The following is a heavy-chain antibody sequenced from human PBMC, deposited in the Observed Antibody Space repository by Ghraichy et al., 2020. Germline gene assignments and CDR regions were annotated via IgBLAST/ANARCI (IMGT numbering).Heavy chain of an antibody. CDR3: VRGDDSGYYDYFDY. V-gene: IGHV3-53*01. D-gene: IGHD3-3*01. CDR2: IYAGGNK. J-gene: IGHJ4*02. CDR1: GFAVTDNF. Sequence: GGSLRLSCAVSGFAVTDNFMGWVRQAPGKGLEWVSVIYAGGNKYYADTVKGRFTISRDESKNTLYLLMTPLRAEDTALYYCVRGDDSGYYDYFDYWGQGAKVTVSS.